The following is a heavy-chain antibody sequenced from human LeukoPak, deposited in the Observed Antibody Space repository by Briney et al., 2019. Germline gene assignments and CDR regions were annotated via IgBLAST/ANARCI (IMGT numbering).Heavy chain of an antibody. Sequence: SETLSLTCAVYGGSFSGYYWSWIRQPPGKGLEWIGEINHSGSTNYNPSLKSRVTMSVDTSKNQFSLKLSSVTAADTAVYYCARDRVVRDIVVVVAATPGWYFDLWGRGTLVTVSS. D-gene: IGHD2-15*01. J-gene: IGHJ2*01. V-gene: IGHV4-34*01. CDR1: GGSFSGYY. CDR2: INHSGST. CDR3: ARDRVVRDIVVVVAATPGWYFDL.